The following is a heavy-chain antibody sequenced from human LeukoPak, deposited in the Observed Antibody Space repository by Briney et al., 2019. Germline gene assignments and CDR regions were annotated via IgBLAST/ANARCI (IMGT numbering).Heavy chain of an antibody. CDR1: GFTFSSYG. D-gene: IGHD2-15*01. Sequence: GGSLRLSRAASGFTFSSYGMHWVRQAPGKGLEWVAVISYDGSNKYYADSVKGRFIISRDNARKSLYLEMNSLRAEDTALYYCAKDGEPFCSGGSCSHFDFWGQGALVTVSA. J-gene: IGHJ4*02. CDR2: ISYDGSNK. V-gene: IGHV3-30*18. CDR3: AKDGEPFCSGGSCSHFDF.